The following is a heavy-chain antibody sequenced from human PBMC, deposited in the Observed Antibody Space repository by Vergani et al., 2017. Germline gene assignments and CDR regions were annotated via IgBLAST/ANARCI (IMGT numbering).Heavy chain of an antibody. CDR3: ARDFGGATPD. D-gene: IGHD1-26*01. V-gene: IGHV3-21*01. Sequence: EVQLVESGGGLVQPGGSLKLSCAASGFTFSDHYMDWVRQAPGKGLEWVSSISRSSSYIYYADSVKGRFTISRDNAKNSLYLQMNSLRAEDTAVYYCARDFGGATPDWGQGTLVTVSS. CDR2: ISRSSSYI. J-gene: IGHJ4*02. CDR1: GFTFSDHY.